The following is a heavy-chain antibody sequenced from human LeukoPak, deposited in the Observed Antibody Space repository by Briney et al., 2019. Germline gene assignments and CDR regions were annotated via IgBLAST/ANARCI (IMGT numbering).Heavy chain of an antibody. J-gene: IGHJ3*02. D-gene: IGHD3-9*01. V-gene: IGHV3-21*01. CDR3: ARVAGESYDILTGYYIPNAFDI. CDR2: ISSSSSYI. Sequence: GGSLRLSCAASGFTFSSYAMNWVRQAPGKGLEWVSSISSSSSYIYYADSVKGRFTISRDNAKNSLYLQMNSLRAEDTAVYYCARVAGESYDILTGYYIPNAFDIWGQGTMVTVSS. CDR1: GFTFSSYA.